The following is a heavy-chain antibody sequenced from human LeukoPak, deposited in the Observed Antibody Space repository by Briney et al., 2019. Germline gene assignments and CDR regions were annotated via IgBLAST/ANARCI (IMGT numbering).Heavy chain of an antibody. CDR2: ISYDGSNK. D-gene: IGHD3-22*01. V-gene: IGHV3-30-3*01. Sequence: GRSLRLSCAASGFTFSSYTLHWVRQAPGKGLEWVALISYDGSNKYYAESVKGRFTISRDSSRNTLYLQMNSLRAEDTAVYYCARAAYDNSGYLTLWGQGTLVTVSS. CDR3: ARAAYDNSGYLTL. CDR1: GFTFSSYT. J-gene: IGHJ4*02.